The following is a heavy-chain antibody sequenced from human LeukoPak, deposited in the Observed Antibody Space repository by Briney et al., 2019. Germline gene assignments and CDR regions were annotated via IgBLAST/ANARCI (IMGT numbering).Heavy chain of an antibody. Sequence: ASVKVSCKASGYTFTRYGISWVRQAPGRWLEWMGWISAYNGNTNYAQKLQGRVTMTTDTSTSTAYMELRRLRSDDTAVYYCARDHRGYSYDDTFDYWGQGTLVTVSS. V-gene: IGHV1-18*01. CDR1: GYTFTRYG. D-gene: IGHD5-18*01. J-gene: IGHJ4*02. CDR2: ISAYNGNT. CDR3: ARDHRGYSYDDTFDY.